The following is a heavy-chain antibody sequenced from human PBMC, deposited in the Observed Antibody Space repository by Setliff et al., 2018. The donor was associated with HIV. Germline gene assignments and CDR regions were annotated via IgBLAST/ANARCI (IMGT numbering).Heavy chain of an antibody. D-gene: IGHD3-22*01. CDR3: ARVSSYYDNSGPSFPVDY. CDR2: IFYTGGT. V-gene: IGHV4-39*07. CDR1: GGSISSDNYY. Sequence: SETLSLTCIVSGGSISSDNYYWGWVRQPPGKGLEWIGSIFYTGGTDSNPSLEGRVTISKDTSKNQFSLKLKSVTAADTAVYYCARVSSYYDNSGPSFPVDYWGPGILVTVSS. J-gene: IGHJ4*02.